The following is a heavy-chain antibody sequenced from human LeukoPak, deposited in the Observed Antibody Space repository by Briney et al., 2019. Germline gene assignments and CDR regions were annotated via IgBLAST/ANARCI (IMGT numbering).Heavy chain of an antibody. V-gene: IGHV4-59*01. CDR3: ARGTGYYRNYFDY. CDR2: IYYSGST. J-gene: IGHJ4*02. Sequence: SETLSLTCTVSGGSISGYYWSWIRQPPGKGLEWIGYIYYSGSTNYNPSLKSRVTISVDTSKNQFSLKLSSVTAADTAVYYCARGTGYYRNYFDYWGQGTLVTVSS. D-gene: IGHD3/OR15-3a*01. CDR1: GGSISGYY.